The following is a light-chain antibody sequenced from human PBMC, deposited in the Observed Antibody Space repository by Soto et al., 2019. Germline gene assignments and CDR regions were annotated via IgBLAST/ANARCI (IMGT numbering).Light chain of an antibody. Sequence: QSALTQPASVSGSPGQSITISCTGTSIDVGGYNYVSWYQQHPGKAPKLMIYEVSNRPSGVSNRFSGSKSGNTASLTISGLQAEDEADYYCSSYTSSSTLVFGTGTKLNVL. CDR1: SIDVGGYNY. CDR3: SSYTSSSTLV. J-gene: IGLJ1*01. CDR2: EVS. V-gene: IGLV2-14*01.